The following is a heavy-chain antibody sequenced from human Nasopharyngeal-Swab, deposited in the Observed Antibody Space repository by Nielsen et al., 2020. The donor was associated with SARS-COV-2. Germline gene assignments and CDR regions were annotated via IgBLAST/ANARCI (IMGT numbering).Heavy chain of an antibody. D-gene: IGHD2-2*01. J-gene: IGHJ5*01. CDR3: ARDCDTATCYRSAADT. V-gene: IGHV3-74*01. CDR2: ITRDGSGT. CDR1: GFTFSSYW. Sequence: GGSLRLYCAGSGFTFSSYWMHWVRQAPGKGLMWVARITRDGSGTNYADSVKGRFTISRANPKNTLDLQMNTLSAEDAGVYYCARDCDTATCYRSAADTWGQGTLVTVSS.